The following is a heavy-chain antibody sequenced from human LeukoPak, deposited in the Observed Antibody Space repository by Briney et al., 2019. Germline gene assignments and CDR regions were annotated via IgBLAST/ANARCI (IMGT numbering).Heavy chain of an antibody. D-gene: IGHD3-3*01. V-gene: IGHV4-34*01. CDR3: ARAPHLYYDFWSGSENWFDP. J-gene: IGHJ5*02. CDR1: GGSFSGYY. Sequence: SETLSLTCAVYGGSFSGYYWSWIRQPPGKGLEWIGEINHSGSANYNPSLKSRVTISVDTSKNQFSLKLSSVTAADTAVYYCARAPHLYYDFWSGSENWFDPWGQGTLVTVSS. CDR2: INHSGSA.